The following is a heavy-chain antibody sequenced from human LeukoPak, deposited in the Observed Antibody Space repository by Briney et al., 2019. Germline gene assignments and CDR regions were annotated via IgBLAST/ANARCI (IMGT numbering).Heavy chain of an antibody. CDR1: GFRFDDYS. CDR2: INWDGAST. Sequence: GGSLRLSCAASGFRFDDYSMNWVRHVPGKGLEWVAGINWDGASTGYRDSMKGRLTISRDNGKNSLYLQLNSLRVEDTAVYYCGRVHCSTNSCYDYYDYYMDVSGNGTTVTVSS. V-gene: IGHV3-20*04. CDR3: GRVHCSTNSCYDYYDYYMDV. J-gene: IGHJ6*03. D-gene: IGHD2-2*01.